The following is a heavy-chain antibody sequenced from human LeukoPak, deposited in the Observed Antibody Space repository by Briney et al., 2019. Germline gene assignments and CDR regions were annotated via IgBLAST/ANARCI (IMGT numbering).Heavy chain of an antibody. V-gene: IGHV3-9*01. CDR3: AKLITVVTNFDY. CDR2: ISWNSGSI. J-gene: IGHJ4*02. Sequence: GGSLRLSCAASGFTFDDYAMHWVRQAPGKGLEWVSGISWNSGSIGYADSVKGRFTISRDNSKNTLYLQMNSLRAEDTAVYYCAKLITVVTNFDYWGQGTLVTVSS. CDR1: GFTFDDYA. D-gene: IGHD4-23*01.